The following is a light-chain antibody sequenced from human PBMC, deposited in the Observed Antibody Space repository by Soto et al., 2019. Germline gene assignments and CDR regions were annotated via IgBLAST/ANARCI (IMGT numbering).Light chain of an antibody. CDR1: SSNIGAGYD. CDR2: RNS. V-gene: IGLV1-40*01. J-gene: IGLJ1*01. CDR3: QSYDSSLSAWV. Sequence: QSVLTQPPSVSGAPGQRVTISCTGSSSNIGAGYDVHWYQQLPGTAPKLLIYRNSNRPSGVPDRFSGSKSGTSASLAITGLQAEDEADYYCQSYDSSLSAWVFGTGTKVTVL.